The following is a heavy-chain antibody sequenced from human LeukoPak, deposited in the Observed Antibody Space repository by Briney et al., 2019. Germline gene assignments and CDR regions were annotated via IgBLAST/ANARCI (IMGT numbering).Heavy chain of an antibody. CDR2: IYTSGST. J-gene: IGHJ4*02. V-gene: IGHV4-61*02. D-gene: IGHD3-10*01. CDR3: ARHPPVRGVIVKPPYYFGY. CDR1: GGSISSGSYY. Sequence: SETLSLTCTVSGGSISSGSYYWSWIRQPAGKGLEWIGRIYTSGSTNYNPSLKSRVTISVDTSKNQFSLKLSSVTAADTAVYYCARHPPVRGVIVKPPYYFGYWGQGTLVTVSS.